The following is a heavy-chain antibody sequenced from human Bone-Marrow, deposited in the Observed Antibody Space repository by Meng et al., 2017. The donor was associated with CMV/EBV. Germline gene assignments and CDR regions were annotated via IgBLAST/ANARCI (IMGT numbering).Heavy chain of an antibody. CDR1: GFTSSSYG. Sequence: GGSLRLSCAASGFTSSSYGMHWVRQAPGKGLEWVAFIRYDGSNKYYADSVKGRFTISRDNSKNTLYLQMNSLRAEDTAVYYCAKDSCSCTSCWDPASHFDYWGQGTLVTVSS. V-gene: IGHV3-30*02. CDR3: AKDSCSCTSCWDPASHFDY. CDR2: IRYDGSNK. J-gene: IGHJ4*02. D-gene: IGHD2-2*01.